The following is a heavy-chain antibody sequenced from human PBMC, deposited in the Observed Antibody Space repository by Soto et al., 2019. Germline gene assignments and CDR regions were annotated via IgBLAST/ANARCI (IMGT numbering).Heavy chain of an antibody. D-gene: IGHD1-26*01. J-gene: IGHJ5*02. CDR1: GFTFSSYW. CDR3: ARPSIVGAPGFDP. Sequence: PGGSLRLSCAASGFTFSSYWMHWVRQAPGKGLVWVSRINSDGSSTSYADSVKGRFTISRDNAKNTLYLQMNSLRAEDTAVYYCARPSIVGAPGFDPWGQGTLVTVSS. V-gene: IGHV3-74*01. CDR2: INSDGSST.